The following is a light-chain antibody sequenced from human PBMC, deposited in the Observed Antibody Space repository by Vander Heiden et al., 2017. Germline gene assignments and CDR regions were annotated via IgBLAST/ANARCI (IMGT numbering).Light chain of an antibody. V-gene: IGKV3-20*01. CDR2: GAS. CDR3: QQYGSSPPTT. CDR1: QSVSSSY. J-gene: IGKJ5*01. Sequence: VLPQSPGTLSLSPGESATLSCRDSQSVSSSYLAWYQQKPGQAPRLLIYGASSRATGIPDRFSGSGSGTDFTLTISRLEPEDFAVYYCQQYGSSPPTTFGQGTRLEIK.